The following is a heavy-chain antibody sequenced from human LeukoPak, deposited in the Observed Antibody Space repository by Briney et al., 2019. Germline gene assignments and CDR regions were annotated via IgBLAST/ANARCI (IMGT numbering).Heavy chain of an antibody. CDR3: AKLTTS. V-gene: IGHV3-23*01. CDR2: ISESGGST. D-gene: IGHD4-11*01. CDR1: GFTFSTSA. J-gene: IGHJ4*02. Sequence: GGSLRLSCVVSGFTFSTSAMSWVRQAPGKGLEWVSGISESGGSTYYADSVKGRFTISRDNSKNTLYLQMNSLRAEDTAVYYCAKLTTSWGQGTLVTVSS.